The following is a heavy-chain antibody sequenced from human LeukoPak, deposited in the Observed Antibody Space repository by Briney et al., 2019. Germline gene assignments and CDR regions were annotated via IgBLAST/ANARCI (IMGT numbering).Heavy chain of an antibody. Sequence: GGSLRLSCAASGITFRSNGMHWVRQAPGKGLEWVAVITYDGSNKYYADSVKGRFTISRDNAKNSLYLQMNSLRDEDTAVYYCARDRAYYYDSSGYHYFDHWGQGTLVTVSS. CDR2: ITYDGSNK. D-gene: IGHD3-22*01. V-gene: IGHV3-30-3*01. J-gene: IGHJ4*02. CDR1: GITFRSNG. CDR3: ARDRAYYYDSSGYHYFDH.